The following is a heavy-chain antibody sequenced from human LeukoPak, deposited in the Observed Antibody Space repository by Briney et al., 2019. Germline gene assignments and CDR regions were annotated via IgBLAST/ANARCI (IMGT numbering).Heavy chain of an antibody. Sequence: ASVNVSCKASGYTFTSYDINWVRQATGQGLEWMGWMNPNSGNTGYAQKFQGRVTMTRNTSISTAYMELSSLRSEDTAVYYCARVPYDSSGYLPFYSFYYYYYGMDVWGQGTTVTVSS. D-gene: IGHD3-22*01. CDR1: GYTFTSYD. J-gene: IGHJ6*02. CDR2: MNPNSGNT. V-gene: IGHV1-8*01. CDR3: ARVPYDSSGYLPFYSFYYYYYGMDV.